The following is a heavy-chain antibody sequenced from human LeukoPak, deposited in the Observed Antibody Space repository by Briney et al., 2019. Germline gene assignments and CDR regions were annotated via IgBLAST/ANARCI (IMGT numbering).Heavy chain of an antibody. J-gene: IGHJ4*02. D-gene: IGHD3-16*02. CDR3: TTVPLGELSSDGDY. CDR1: GFTFSNAW. Sequence: GGSLRLSCAASGFTFSNAWMSWVRQAPGKGLEWVGRIKSKTDGGTTDYAAPVKGRFTISRDDPKNTLYLQMNSLKTEDTAVYYCTTVPLGELSSDGDYWGQGTLVTVSS. V-gene: IGHV3-15*01. CDR2: IKSKTDGGTT.